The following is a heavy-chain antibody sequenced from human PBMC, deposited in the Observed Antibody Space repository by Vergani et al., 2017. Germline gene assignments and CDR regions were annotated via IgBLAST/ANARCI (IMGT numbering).Heavy chain of an antibody. J-gene: IGHJ6*03. Sequence: QVQLQQWGAGLLKPSETLSLTCAVYGGSFSGYYWSWIRQPPGKGLEWIGEINHSGSTNYNPSLKSRVTISVDTSKNQFSLKLSSVTAADTAVYYCARAPVVPAAIRPHRSSSRYYMDVWGKGP. CDR1: GGSFSGYY. CDR2: INHSGST. D-gene: IGHD2-2*01. CDR3: ARAPVVPAAIRPHRSSSRYYMDV. V-gene: IGHV4-34*01.